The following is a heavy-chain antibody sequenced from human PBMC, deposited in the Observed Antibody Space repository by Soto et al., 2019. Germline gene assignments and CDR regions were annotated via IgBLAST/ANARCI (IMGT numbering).Heavy chain of an antibody. D-gene: IGHD4-17*01. V-gene: IGHV3-15*07. J-gene: IGHJ4*02. CDR1: GFTSSNAW. Sequence: GGSLRLSCAASGFTSSNAWMNWVRQAPGKGLEWVGRIKSKTDGGTTDYAAPVKGRFTISRDDSKNTLYLQMNSLRAEDTAVYYCARDHLAQVRYYFDYWGQGTLVTVSS. CDR2: IKSKTDGGTT. CDR3: ARDHLAQVRYYFDY.